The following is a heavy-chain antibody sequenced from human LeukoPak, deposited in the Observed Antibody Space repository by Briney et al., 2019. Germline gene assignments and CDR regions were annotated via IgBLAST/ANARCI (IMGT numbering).Heavy chain of an antibody. Sequence: SETLSLTCAVYGGSFSGYYWSWIRQPPGKGLEWIGEINHSGSTNYNPSLKSRVTISVDTSKNQFSLKLSSVTAADTAVYYCARVGTMVRGAPDGMDVWGKGTTVTVFS. CDR3: ARVGTMVRGAPDGMDV. CDR2: INHSGST. J-gene: IGHJ6*04. CDR1: GGSFSGYY. D-gene: IGHD3-10*01. V-gene: IGHV4-34*01.